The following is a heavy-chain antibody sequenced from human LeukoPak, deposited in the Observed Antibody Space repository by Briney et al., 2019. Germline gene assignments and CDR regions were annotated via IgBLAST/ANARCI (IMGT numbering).Heavy chain of an antibody. CDR2: IYYSGST. D-gene: IGHD3-22*01. Sequence: PSETLSLTCTVSGGSISSSSYYWGWIRQPPGKGLEWIGSIYYSGSTYYNPSLKSRVTISVDTSKNQFSLKLSSVTAADTAVYYCARVHDTSGYYYMLDYWGQGTLVTVSS. CDR3: ARVHDTSGYYYMLDY. J-gene: IGHJ4*02. CDR1: GGSISSSSYY. V-gene: IGHV4-39*07.